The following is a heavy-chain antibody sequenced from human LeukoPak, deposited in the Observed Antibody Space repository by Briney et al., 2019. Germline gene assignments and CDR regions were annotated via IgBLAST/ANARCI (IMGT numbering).Heavy chain of an antibody. Sequence: GGSLRLSCAASGFTFSSYWMHWVRQAPGKGLEWVANIKQDGSEKYYVDSVKGRFTISRDNAKNSLYLQMNSLRAEDTAVYYCARDSVHGYYDSSGYSALIDYWGQGTLVTVSS. CDR2: IKQDGSEK. J-gene: IGHJ4*02. D-gene: IGHD3-22*01. CDR3: ARDSVHGYYDSSGYSALIDY. V-gene: IGHV3-7*01. CDR1: GFTFSSYW.